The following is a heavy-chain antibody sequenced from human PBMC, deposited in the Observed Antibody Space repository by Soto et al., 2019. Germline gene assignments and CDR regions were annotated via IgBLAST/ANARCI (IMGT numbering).Heavy chain of an antibody. CDR1: GFTFSSYA. J-gene: IGHJ4*02. D-gene: IGHD6-19*01. V-gene: IGHV3-23*01. CDR2: ISGSGDST. Sequence: EVQLLESGGGLVQPGGSLRLSCAASGFTFSSYAMNWVRQAPGKGLEWVSVISGSGDSTHYADSVKGRFTISRDNSKNTLYLQMNSLRAEDTAVYYCASRSSGWYFDYWGQGTLVTVSS. CDR3: ASRSSGWYFDY.